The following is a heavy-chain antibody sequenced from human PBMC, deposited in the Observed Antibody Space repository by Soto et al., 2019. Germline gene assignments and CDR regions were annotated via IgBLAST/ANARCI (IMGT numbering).Heavy chain of an antibody. Sequence: EVQLVESGGGLEKPGGSLRLSCAVSGLTFTDARMSWVRQAPGKGLEWVARIKSKIEGGAIDYTAPVKGRFTISSDDSTNSLFLQLNSLKTEDTGVYDCTARGGSYWGQGTLVTVSS. V-gene: IGHV3-15*01. J-gene: IGHJ4*02. CDR2: IKSKIEGGAI. D-gene: IGHD3-16*01. CDR3: TARGGSY. CDR1: GLTFTDAR.